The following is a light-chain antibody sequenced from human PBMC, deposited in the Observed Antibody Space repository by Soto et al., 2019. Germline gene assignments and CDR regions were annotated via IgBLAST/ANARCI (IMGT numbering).Light chain of an antibody. CDR2: DDD. V-gene: IGLV1-51*01. CDR1: SSNIGGNS. J-gene: IGLJ1*01. CDR3: GSWDSSLSAYV. Sequence: SVLTQPPSVSAAPGQRVTISCSGSSSNIGGNSVSWYQHLPGTAPKLLIYDDDKRPSGIPDRFSGYKSGTSATLGITGFQTGDEADYYCGSWDSSLSAYVFGTGTKVTVL.